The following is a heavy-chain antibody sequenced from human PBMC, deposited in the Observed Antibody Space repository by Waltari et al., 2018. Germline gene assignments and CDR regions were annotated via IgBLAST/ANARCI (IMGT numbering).Heavy chain of an antibody. J-gene: IGHJ6*02. D-gene: IGHD1-7*01. V-gene: IGHV1-69*01. CDR1: GGTFSSYA. CDR2: IIPIFGTA. CDR3: ARDSQLELRGLDYYYYGMDV. Sequence: QVQLVQSGAEVKKPGSSVKVSCKASGGTFSSYAISWVRQAPGQGLEWMGGIIPIFGTANYEQKFQGRVTITADESTSTAYMELSSLRSEDTAVYYCARDSQLELRGLDYYYYGMDVWGQGTTVTVSS.